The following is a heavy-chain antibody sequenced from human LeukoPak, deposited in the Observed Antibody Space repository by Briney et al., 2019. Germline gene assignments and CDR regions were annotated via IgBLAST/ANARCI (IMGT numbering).Heavy chain of an antibody. CDR3: ARPLLYCSGGSCYGYYFDY. D-gene: IGHD2-15*01. J-gene: IGHJ4*02. CDR1: GYSFTSYW. V-gene: IGHV5-51*01. Sequence: GESLKISCKGSGYSFTSYWVGWLRQMPGKGLEWMGIIYPGDSDTRYSPSFQGQVTISADKSISTAYLQWSSLKASDIAMYYCARPLLYCSGGSCYGYYFDYWGQGTLVTVSS. CDR2: IYPGDSDT.